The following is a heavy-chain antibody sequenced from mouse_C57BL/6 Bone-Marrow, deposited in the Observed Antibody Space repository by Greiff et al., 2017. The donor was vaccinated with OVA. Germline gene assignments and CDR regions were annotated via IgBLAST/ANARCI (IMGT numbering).Heavy chain of an antibody. J-gene: IGHJ2*01. CDR1: GFSLSTSNMG. CDR3: AQMIWDRGHIDY. Sequence: QVTLKVSGPGILQPSQTLSLTCSFSGFSLSTSNMGIGWIRQPSGKGLEWLAHIWWNDDKYYNPSLKSRLTISKDTSKNQVFLKITSVDTADTATYYCAQMIWDRGHIDYWGQGTTLTVSS. D-gene: IGHD3-3*01. V-gene: IGHV8-5*01. CDR2: IWWNDDK.